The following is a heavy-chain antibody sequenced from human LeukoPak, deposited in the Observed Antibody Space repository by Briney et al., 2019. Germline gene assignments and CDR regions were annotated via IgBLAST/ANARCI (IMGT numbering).Heavy chain of an antibody. V-gene: IGHV3-30*18. CDR1: GFTFSSYA. D-gene: IGHD6-19*01. CDR2: ISYDGSNK. Sequence: GGSLRLSCAASGFTFSSYAMSWVRQAPGKGLEWVAVISYDGSNKYYADSVKGRFTISRDNSKNTLYLQMNSLRAEDTAVYYCAKDKSVADAFDIWGQGTMVTVSS. CDR3: AKDKSVADAFDI. J-gene: IGHJ3*02.